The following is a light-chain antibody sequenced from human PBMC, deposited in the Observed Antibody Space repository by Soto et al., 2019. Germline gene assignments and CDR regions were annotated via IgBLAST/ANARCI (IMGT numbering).Light chain of an antibody. CDR2: GAS. J-gene: IGKJ2*02. V-gene: IGKV3-20*01. CDR1: QSVSSSY. Sequence: EIGLTQSPGTLSLSPGERATLSCRASQSVSSSYLAWYQQKPGQAPRLLIYGASTRATGIPDRFSGSGSGTDFTLTISRLEPEDFAVYYCQQYVSSHPCTFGQGTKLEIK. CDR3: QQYVSSHPCT.